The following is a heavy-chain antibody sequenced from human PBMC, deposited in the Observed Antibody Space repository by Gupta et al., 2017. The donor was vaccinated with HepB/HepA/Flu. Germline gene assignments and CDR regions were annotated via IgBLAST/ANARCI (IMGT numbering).Heavy chain of an antibody. CDR1: GYTFTSYY. Sequence: QVQLVQSGAEVTKPGASVQVSCKASGYTFTSYYMHWVRQAPGKGLEWMGIINPSGGSTSYAQKFQSRVTMTRDTSTSTVYMELSSLRSEDTAVYYCARERLRFLEWLLIGNWFDPWGQGTLVTGSS. J-gene: IGHJ5*02. CDR2: INPSGGST. V-gene: IGHV1-46*01. D-gene: IGHD3-3*01. CDR3: ARERLRFLEWLLIGNWFDP.